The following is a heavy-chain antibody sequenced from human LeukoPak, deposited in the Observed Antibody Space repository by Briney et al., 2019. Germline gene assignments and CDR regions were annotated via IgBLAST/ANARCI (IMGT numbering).Heavy chain of an antibody. CDR3: ARDPRDGYNIEGAFDI. Sequence: PSETLSLTCTVSGGSISSYYWSWIRQPPGKGLEWIGYTYYSGSTNYNPSLKSRVTISVDTSKNQFSLKLSSVTAADTAVYYCARDPRDGYNIEGAFDIWGQGTMVTVSS. CDR2: TYYSGST. CDR1: GGSISSYY. D-gene: IGHD5-24*01. J-gene: IGHJ3*02. V-gene: IGHV4-59*01.